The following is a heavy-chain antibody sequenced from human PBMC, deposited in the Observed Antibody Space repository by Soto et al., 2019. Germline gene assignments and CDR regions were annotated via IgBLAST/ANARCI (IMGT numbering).Heavy chain of an antibody. CDR2: ISAYNGNT. Sequence: QVQLVQSGAEVKKPGASVKVSCKASGYTFTSYGISWVRQAPGQGLEWMGWISAYNGNTNYAQKLQGRVTMTTGTSTDTAYMELGSLRSDDTAVYYCARDPSSSWGYYYGMDVWGQGTTVTVSS. J-gene: IGHJ6*02. CDR3: ARDPSSSWGYYYGMDV. D-gene: IGHD6-6*01. V-gene: IGHV1-18*01. CDR1: GYTFTSYG.